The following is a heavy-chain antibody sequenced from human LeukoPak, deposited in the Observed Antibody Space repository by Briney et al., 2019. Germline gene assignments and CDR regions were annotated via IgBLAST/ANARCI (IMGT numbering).Heavy chain of an antibody. CDR2: FDPEDGET. CDR1: GYTLTELS. CDR3: ATEDRMVRGVIGAFDI. D-gene: IGHD3-10*01. Sequence: ASVKVSCKVSGYTLTELSMHWVRQAPGKGLEWMGGFDPEDGETIYAQKFQGRVTMTEDTSTDTAYMELSSLRSGDTAVYYCATEDRMVRGVIGAFDIWGQGTMVTVSS. J-gene: IGHJ3*02. V-gene: IGHV1-24*01.